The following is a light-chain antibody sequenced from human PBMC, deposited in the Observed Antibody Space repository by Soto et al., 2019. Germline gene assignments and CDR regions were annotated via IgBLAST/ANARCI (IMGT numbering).Light chain of an antibody. CDR3: LQDYNYPRT. Sequence: AIQMTQSPSSLSTSVGNRVTITCRASQAIRNDLGWYQKKPGTAPKLLIYATSILQSGVPSRFVGRGSGTDFTLTINSLQPEDVATYYCLQDYNYPRTFGQGTKVEIK. V-gene: IGKV1-6*01. J-gene: IGKJ1*01. CDR1: QAIRND. CDR2: ATS.